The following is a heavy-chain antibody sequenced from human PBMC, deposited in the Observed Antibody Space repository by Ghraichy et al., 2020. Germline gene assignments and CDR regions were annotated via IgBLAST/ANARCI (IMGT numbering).Heavy chain of an antibody. J-gene: IGHJ6*02. V-gene: IGHV3-15*01. CDR2: FKSKTDGGTT. CDR3: AAGYCSGGSGYYYGMDD. D-gene: IGHD2-15*01. CDR1: GFTFSNAW. Sequence: GGSLRLSCAASGFTFSNAWMRWVRQAPGKGLEWVGLFKSKTDGGTTDYAAPVKGRFTISRDDSKNTLYLQMNSLKTEDTAVYYCAAGYCSGGSGYYYGMDDWGQGTTVTVSS.